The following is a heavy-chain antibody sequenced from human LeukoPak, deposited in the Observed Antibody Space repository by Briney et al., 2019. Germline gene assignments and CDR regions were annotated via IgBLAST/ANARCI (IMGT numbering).Heavy chain of an antibody. CDR2: INHSGST. D-gene: IGHD4-11*01. J-gene: IGHJ4*02. Sequence: SETLSLTCAVYGGSFSGYYWSWIRQPPGKGLEWIGEINHSGSTNYNPSLKSRVTISVDTSKNQFSLKLSSVTAADTAVYYCASQGGDYRGVVGYWGQGTLVTVSS. CDR1: GGSFSGYY. CDR3: ASQGGDYRGVVGY. V-gene: IGHV4-34*01.